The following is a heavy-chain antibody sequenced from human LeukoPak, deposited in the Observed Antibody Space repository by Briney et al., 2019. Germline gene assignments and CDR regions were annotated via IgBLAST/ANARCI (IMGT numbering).Heavy chain of an antibody. J-gene: IGHJ4*02. CDR1: GGSFSGYY. Sequence: NPSETLSLTCAVYGGSFSGYYWSWIRQPPGKGLEWIGEINHSGSTNYNPSLKSRVTISVDTPKNQFSLKLSSVTAADTAVYYCARDRTGIQLWNKPYYFDYWGQGTLVTVSS. V-gene: IGHV4-34*01. CDR2: INHSGST. CDR3: ARDRTGIQLWNKPYYFDY. D-gene: IGHD5-18*01.